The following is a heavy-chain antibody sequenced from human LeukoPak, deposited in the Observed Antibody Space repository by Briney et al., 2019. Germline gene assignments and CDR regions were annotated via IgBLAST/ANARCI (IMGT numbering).Heavy chain of an antibody. CDR2: ISGSGGST. J-gene: IGHJ4*02. CDR1: GFTFSSDA. Sequence: GGSLRLSCAASGFTFSSDAMSWVRQAPGKGLEWGSAISGSGGSTYYADSVKGRFTISRDNSKNTPYLQMNSLRAEDTAVYYCAKGYSSGWSGFSAFDYWGQGTLVTVSS. V-gene: IGHV3-23*01. D-gene: IGHD6-19*01. CDR3: AKGYSSGWSGFSAFDY.